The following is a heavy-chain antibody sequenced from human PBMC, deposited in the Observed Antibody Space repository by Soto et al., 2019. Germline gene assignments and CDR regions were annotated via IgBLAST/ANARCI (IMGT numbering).Heavy chain of an antibody. J-gene: IGHJ4*02. CDR3: CRERELSLFSF. CDR2: IYHSGST. V-gene: IGHV4-30-2*01. D-gene: IGHD3-9*01. Sequence: SENLDLTCVVSGGSSSSWGYSCSWIRQPPGKGLEWIGYIYHSGSTYYNPSLKSRVTISVDRSKNQFSLKLSSVTAADTAVYYCCRERELSLFSFWGQGTLVTVSS. CDR1: GGSSSSWGYS.